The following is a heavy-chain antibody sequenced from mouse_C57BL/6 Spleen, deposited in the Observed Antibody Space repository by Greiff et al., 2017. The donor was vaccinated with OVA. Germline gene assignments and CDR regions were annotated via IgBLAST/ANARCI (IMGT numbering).Heavy chain of an antibody. CDR1: GYTFTSYW. V-gene: IGHV1-55*01. CDR2: IYPGSGST. D-gene: IGHD2-5*01. J-gene: IGHJ2*01. CDR3: AREAYYSNCFDY. Sequence: QVQLKQPGAELVKPGASVKMSCKASGYTFTSYWITWVKQRPGQGLEWIGDIYPGSGSTNYNEKFKSKATLTVATSSSTAYMQLSSLTSEDSAVYYCAREAYYSNCFDYWGQGTTLTVSS.